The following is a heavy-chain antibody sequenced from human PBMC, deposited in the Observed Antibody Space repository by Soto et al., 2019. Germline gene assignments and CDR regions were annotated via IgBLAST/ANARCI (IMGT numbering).Heavy chain of an antibody. Sequence: ASVKVSCKASGGTFSSYAISWVRQAPGQGLEWMGGIIPIFGTANYAQKFQGRVTITADESTSTAYMELSSLRSEDTAVYYCARSPRGTWFGELPFDYWGQGTLVTVSS. CDR2: IIPIFGTA. CDR1: GGTFSSYA. J-gene: IGHJ4*02. D-gene: IGHD3-10*01. CDR3: ARSPRGTWFGELPFDY. V-gene: IGHV1-69*13.